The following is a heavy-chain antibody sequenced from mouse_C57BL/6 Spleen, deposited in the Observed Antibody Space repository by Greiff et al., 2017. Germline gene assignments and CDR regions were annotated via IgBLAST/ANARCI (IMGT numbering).Heavy chain of an antibody. V-gene: IGHV5-16*01. Sequence: EVKLVESEGGLVQPGSSMKLSCTASGFTFSDYYMAWVRQVPEKGLEWVANINYDGSSTYYLDSLKSRFIISRDNAKNMLYLQMSSLKSEDTATYYCARVITAVVDGGYWYFDVWGTGTTVTVSS. D-gene: IGHD1-1*01. CDR2: INYDGSST. J-gene: IGHJ1*03. CDR3: ARVITAVVDGGYWYFDV. CDR1: GFTFSDYY.